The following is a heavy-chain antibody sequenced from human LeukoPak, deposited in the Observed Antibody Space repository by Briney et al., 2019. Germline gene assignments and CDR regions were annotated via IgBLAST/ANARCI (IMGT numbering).Heavy chain of an antibody. Sequence: GGSLRLSCAASGFTFSSYAMSWVRQAPGKGLEWVSAISGSGGSTYYADSVKGRFTISRDNSKNTLYLQMNSLRAEDTAVYYCAKDAVGYCSSTSCYDSYTSYFDYWGHGTLVTVSS. CDR2: ISGSGGST. CDR1: GFTFSSYA. J-gene: IGHJ4*01. V-gene: IGHV3-23*01. CDR3: AKDAVGYCSSTSCYDSYTSYFDY. D-gene: IGHD2-2*01.